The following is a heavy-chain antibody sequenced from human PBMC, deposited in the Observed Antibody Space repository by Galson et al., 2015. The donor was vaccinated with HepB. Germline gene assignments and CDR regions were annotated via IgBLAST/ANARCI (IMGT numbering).Heavy chain of an antibody. J-gene: IGHJ4*02. CDR2: IKSKTDGGTT. CDR3: ARGPQGPFDY. Sequence: SLRLSCAASGFTFSNAWMNWVRQAPGKGLEWVGRIKSKTDGGTTDYAAPVKGRFTISRDNSKNTLYLQMNSLRAEDTAVYYCARGPQGPFDYWGQGTLVTVSS. CDR1: GFTFSNAW. V-gene: IGHV3-15*07.